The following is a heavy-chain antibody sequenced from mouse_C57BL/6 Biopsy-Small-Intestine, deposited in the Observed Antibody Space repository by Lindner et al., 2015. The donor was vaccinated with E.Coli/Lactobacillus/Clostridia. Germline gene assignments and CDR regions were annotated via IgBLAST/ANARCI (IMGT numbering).Heavy chain of an antibody. CDR3: ARRLYGNYVDYYAMDY. V-gene: IGHV1-42*01. D-gene: IGHD2-1*01. J-gene: IGHJ4*01. Sequence: VQLQESGPELVKPGASVKMSCKASGYSFTGYYMNWVKQSPEKRLEWIGEINPGTGDTTYNQKFKAKATLTVDKSSSTAYMQLKSLTSEDSAVYYCARRLYGNYVDYYAMDYWGSRNFSHRLL. CDR2: INPGTGDT. CDR1: GYSFTGYY.